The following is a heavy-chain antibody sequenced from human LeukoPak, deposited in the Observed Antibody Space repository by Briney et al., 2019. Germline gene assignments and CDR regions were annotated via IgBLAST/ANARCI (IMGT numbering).Heavy chain of an antibody. J-gene: IGHJ4*02. CDR1: GGPISSYY. CDR3: ARGQAVAGPFDY. Sequence: SETLSLTCTVSGGPISSYYWSWIRQPAGKGLEWIGRIYTSGSTNYNPSLKSRVTISVDKSKNQFSLKLSSVTAADTAVYYCARGQAVAGPFDYWGQGTLVTVSS. CDR2: IYTSGST. V-gene: IGHV4-4*07. D-gene: IGHD6-19*01.